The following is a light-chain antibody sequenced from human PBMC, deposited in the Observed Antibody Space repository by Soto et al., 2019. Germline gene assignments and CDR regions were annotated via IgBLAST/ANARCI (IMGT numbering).Light chain of an antibody. CDR2: EVT. CDR1: SSDVGVYNY. CDR3: SSYAVSNNFVV. J-gene: IGLJ2*01. Sequence: QSVLTQPPSASGSPGQSVTISCTGTSSDVGVYNYVSWYQQRPGKAPKLMIYEVTKRPSGVPDRFSGSKSGNTASLTVSGLQAEDEADYYCSSYAVSNNFVVIGGGTKLTVL. V-gene: IGLV2-8*01.